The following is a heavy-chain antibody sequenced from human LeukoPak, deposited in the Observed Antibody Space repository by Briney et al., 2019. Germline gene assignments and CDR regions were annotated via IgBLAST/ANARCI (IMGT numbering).Heavy chain of an antibody. CDR3: AKGGKWDVTPFDY. J-gene: IGHJ4*02. Sequence: GGSLRLSCAASGFTFTSYSMNWVRQAPGKGREWVSPISGGGGSTYYADSVKGRFTISRDNSKNTLYLQVNSLRAEDTAVYYCAKGGKWDVTPFDYWGQGTLVTVSS. D-gene: IGHD1-26*01. V-gene: IGHV3-23*01. CDR1: GFTFTSYS. CDR2: ISGGGGST.